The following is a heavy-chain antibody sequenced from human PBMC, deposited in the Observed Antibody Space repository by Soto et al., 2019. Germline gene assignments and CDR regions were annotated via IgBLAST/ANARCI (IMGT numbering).Heavy chain of an antibody. CDR2: IIPIFGTA. D-gene: IGHD2-2*01. Sequence: VKVSCKASGGTFSSYAISWVRQAPGQGLEWMGGIIPIFGTANYAQKFQGRVTITADESTSTAYMELSSLRSEDTAVYYCAREDGYCSSTSCYEGGDYYYYYGMDVWGQGTTVTVSS. V-gene: IGHV1-69*13. CDR3: AREDGYCSSTSCYEGGDYYYYYGMDV. J-gene: IGHJ6*02. CDR1: GGTFSSYA.